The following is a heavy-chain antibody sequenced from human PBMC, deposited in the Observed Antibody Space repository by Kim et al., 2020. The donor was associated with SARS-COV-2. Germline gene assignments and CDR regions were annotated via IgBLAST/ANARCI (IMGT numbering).Heavy chain of an antibody. J-gene: IGHJ6*02. CDR3: ARDTYFYYYGLDV. V-gene: IGHV4-59*01. Sequence: SETLSLTCTVSGGSISSYYWSWIRQPPGKGLEWIGYINYSGSTSYNPSLKGRVTISVDTSKNQFSLNLTSVTAADTAVYYGARDTYFYYYGLDVWGQGTT. CDR2: INYSGST. CDR1: GGSISSYY.